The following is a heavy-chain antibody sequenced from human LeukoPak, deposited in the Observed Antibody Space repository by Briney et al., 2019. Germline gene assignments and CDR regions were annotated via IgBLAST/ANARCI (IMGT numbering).Heavy chain of an antibody. V-gene: IGHV3-7*01. Sequence: PGGSLKLSCAASGFTFSSYWMSWVRQAPGKGLEWVANIKQDGSEKYYVDSVKGRFTISRDNAKNSLYLQMNSLRAEDTAVYYCVRDLGHYYDGNGDLGPEGGNWGQGTLVTVSS. CDR3: VRDLGHYYDGNGDLGPEGGN. J-gene: IGHJ4*02. CDR1: GFTFSSYW. CDR2: IKQDGSEK. D-gene: IGHD3-22*01.